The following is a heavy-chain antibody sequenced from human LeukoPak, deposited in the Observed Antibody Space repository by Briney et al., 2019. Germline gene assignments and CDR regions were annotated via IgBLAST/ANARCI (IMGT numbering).Heavy chain of an antibody. Sequence: SVKVSCKASGGTFSSYAISWVRQAPGQGLEWMGGIIPIFGTANYAQKFQGRVTITADESTSTAYMEPSSLRSEDTAVYYCARQISGYDYVFDYWGQGTLVTVSS. CDR3: ARQISGYDYVFDY. D-gene: IGHD5-12*01. CDR2: IIPIFGTA. V-gene: IGHV1-69*13. J-gene: IGHJ4*02. CDR1: GGTFSSYA.